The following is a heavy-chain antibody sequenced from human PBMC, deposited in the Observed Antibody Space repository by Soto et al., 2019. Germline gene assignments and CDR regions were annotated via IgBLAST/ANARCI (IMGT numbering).Heavy chain of an antibody. Sequence: QVQLQQWGAGLLKPSETLSLTCAVYGGSFSGYYWTWIRQPPGTGLEWIGEINHSGSTNYNPSLKSPVTLSVATSKNHFSLKLTSVTAADPALYYCARDKITGLFDYWGQGTLVTVSS. CDR2: INHSGST. V-gene: IGHV4-34*01. J-gene: IGHJ4*02. CDR1: GGSFSGYY. D-gene: IGHD2-8*02. CDR3: ARDKITGLFDY.